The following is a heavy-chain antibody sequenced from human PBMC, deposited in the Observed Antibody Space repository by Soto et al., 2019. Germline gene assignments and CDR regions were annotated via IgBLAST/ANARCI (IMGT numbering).Heavy chain of an antibody. CDR1: GFSFSGTA. Sequence: PGGSLRLSCVASGFSFSGTAMHWVRQASGKGLEWVGRIRSKTKSYATGYAESVKGRFTISRDDSKNTAYLQMNSLKTDDTAMYYCTTLGEWGSYSGYWGQGTLVTVST. CDR3: TTLGEWGSYSGY. D-gene: IGHD1-26*01. J-gene: IGHJ4*02. V-gene: IGHV3-73*01. CDR2: IRSKTKSYAT.